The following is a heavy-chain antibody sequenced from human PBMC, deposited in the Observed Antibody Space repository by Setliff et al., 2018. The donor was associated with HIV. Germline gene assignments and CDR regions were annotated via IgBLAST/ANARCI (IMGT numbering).Heavy chain of an antibody. CDR2: IHHSGSS. J-gene: IGHJ4*02. CDR1: GGSISSSDFY. D-gene: IGHD3-16*02. V-gene: IGHV4-31*03. CDR3: ASGWVRQSRRFGGVIVLPPFDY. Sequence: SETLSLTCTVSGGSISSSDFYWNWIRQRPGKALEWIGYIHHSGSSSHNPSLKSRLTTSINASKSQFSLRLSSVTAADTAVYYCASGWVRQSRRFGGVIVLPPFDYWGQGTLVTV.